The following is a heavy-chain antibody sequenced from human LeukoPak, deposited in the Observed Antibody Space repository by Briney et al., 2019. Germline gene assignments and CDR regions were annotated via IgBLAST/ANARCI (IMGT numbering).Heavy chain of an antibody. V-gene: IGHV3-21*01. CDR3: ARAVVAGLHTFDY. CDR2: ISSSSSYI. Sequence: GGSLRLSCAASGFTFSSYSMNWVRQAPGKGLEWVSSISSSSSYIYYADLVKGRFTISRDNAKNSLYLQMNSLRAEDTAVYYCARAVVAGLHTFDYWGQGTLVTVSS. J-gene: IGHJ4*02. CDR1: GFTFSSYS. D-gene: IGHD6-19*01.